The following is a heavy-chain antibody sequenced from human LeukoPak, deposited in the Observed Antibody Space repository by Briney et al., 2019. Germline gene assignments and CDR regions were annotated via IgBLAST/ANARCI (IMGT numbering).Heavy chain of an antibody. Sequence: SSETLSLTCTVSGAAISSSNYYWGWIRQPPGKGLEWIGSVFYSGITYYNPSLKSRVTVSVDTSKNQFSLKLSSVTAADTAVYYCAREAVGAYCGGNCLPLSVDVWAKGPRSPSP. CDR1: GAAISSSNYY. J-gene: IGHJ6*02. D-gene: IGHD2-21*02. CDR2: VFYSGIT. V-gene: IGHV4-39*07. CDR3: AREAVGAYCGGNCLPLSVDV.